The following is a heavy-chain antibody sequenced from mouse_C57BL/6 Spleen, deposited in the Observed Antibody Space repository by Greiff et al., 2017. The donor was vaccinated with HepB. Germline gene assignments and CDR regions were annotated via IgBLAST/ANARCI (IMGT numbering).Heavy chain of an antibody. CDR2: INPNNGGT. Sequence: EVQLQQSGPELVKPGASVKMSCKASGYTFTDYNMHWVKQSHGKSLEWIGYINPNNGGTSYNQKFKGKATLTVNKSSSTAYMVRRSLTSEDSAVYYCARQGGSYFGSFDVWGTGTTVTVSS. CDR3: ARQGGSYFGSFDV. CDR1: GYTFTDYN. D-gene: IGHD1-1*02. J-gene: IGHJ1*03. V-gene: IGHV1-22*01.